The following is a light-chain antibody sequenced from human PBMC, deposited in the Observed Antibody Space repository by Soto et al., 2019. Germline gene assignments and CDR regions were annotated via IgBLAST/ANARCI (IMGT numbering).Light chain of an antibody. CDR1: QSVSSN. CDR3: QQYNNWPPFT. J-gene: IGKJ3*01. CDR2: GAS. Sequence: EIVMTQSPATLSVSPVERATLSCRASQSVSSNLAWYQQKSGQAPRLLIYGASTRATGIPARFSGSGSGTEFTLTISSLQSEDFAVYYCQQYNNWPPFTFGPGTKVDIK. V-gene: IGKV3-15*01.